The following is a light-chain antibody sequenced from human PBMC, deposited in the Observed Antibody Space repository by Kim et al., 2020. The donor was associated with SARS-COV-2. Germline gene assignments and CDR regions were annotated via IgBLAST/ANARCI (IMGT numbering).Light chain of an antibody. Sequence: QSALTQPPSASGSPGQSVTISCTETSSDVGGYNYVSWYQQHPGKAPKLMIYEFSKRPSGIPDRFSGSKSGNTASLTVSGLQAEDEGDYYCSSYAGSKNVFGTGTKVTFL. CDR2: EFS. J-gene: IGLJ1*01. CDR1: SSDVGGYNY. CDR3: SSYAGSKNV. V-gene: IGLV2-8*01.